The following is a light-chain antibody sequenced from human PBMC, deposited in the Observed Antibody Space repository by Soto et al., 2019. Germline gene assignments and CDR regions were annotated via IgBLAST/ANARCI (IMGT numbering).Light chain of an antibody. CDR2: WAS. CDR1: QSVLYSSNNKNY. Sequence: DIVMTQSPDSLAVSLGERATINCKSSQSVLYSSNNKNYLAWYQKKAGQPPKLLIYWASTRESGVPDRFSGSGSGTDFTLTISSLQAEDVAVYYCQQYYSTPPYTFVQGTKLEIK. CDR3: QQYYSTPPYT. J-gene: IGKJ2*01. V-gene: IGKV4-1*01.